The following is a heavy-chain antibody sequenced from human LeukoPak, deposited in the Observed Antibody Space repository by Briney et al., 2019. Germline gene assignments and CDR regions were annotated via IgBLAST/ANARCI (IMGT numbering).Heavy chain of an antibody. CDR2: ISSSSSTI. CDR1: GFTFSSYS. V-gene: IGHV3-48*01. J-gene: IGHJ3*02. D-gene: IGHD6-19*01. CDR3: ATHSSRWYDHDAFDI. Sequence: PGGSLRLSCAASGFTFSSYSMNWVRQAPGKGLEWVSYISSSSSTIYYADSVKGRFTISRDNAKNSLYLQMNSLRSEDTALYYCATHSSRWYDHDAFDIWGQGTMVTVSS.